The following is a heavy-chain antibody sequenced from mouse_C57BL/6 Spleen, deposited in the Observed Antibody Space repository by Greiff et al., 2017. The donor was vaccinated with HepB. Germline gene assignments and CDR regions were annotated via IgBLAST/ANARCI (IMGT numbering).Heavy chain of an antibody. J-gene: IGHJ3*01. CDR3: ARSPYDYDGPWFAY. Sequence: VKLKESGPGLVAPSQSLSITCTVSGFSLTSYGVHWVRQPPGKGLEWLVVIWSDGSTTYNSALKSRLSISKDNSKSQVCLKMNSLQTDDTAMYYCARSPYDYDGPWFAYWGQGTLVTVSA. D-gene: IGHD2-4*01. V-gene: IGHV2-6*03. CDR2: IWSDGST. CDR1: GFSLTSYG.